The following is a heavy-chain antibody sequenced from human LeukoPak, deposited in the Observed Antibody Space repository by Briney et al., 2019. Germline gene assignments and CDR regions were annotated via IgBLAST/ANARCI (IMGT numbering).Heavy chain of an antibody. CDR3: ARAPERWYSYGSYTYYYMDV. D-gene: IGHD5-18*01. CDR2: ISYSGST. J-gene: IGHJ6*03. Sequence: GSLRLSCGASGFAFSDYYMSWIRQPPGKGLEWIGSISYSGSTKYNPSLESRVTISVDTSKNQISLKLSSVTAADTTVYYCARAPERWYSYGSYTYYYMDVWGKGTTVTVSS. CDR1: GFAFSDYY. V-gene: IGHV4-59*01.